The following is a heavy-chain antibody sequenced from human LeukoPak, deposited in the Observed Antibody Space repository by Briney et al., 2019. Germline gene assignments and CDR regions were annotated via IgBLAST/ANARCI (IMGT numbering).Heavy chain of an antibody. V-gene: IGHV3-23*01. CDR3: AKDSRYYDFWSHYSAYNYYYMDV. CDR1: GFHFRLYN. J-gene: IGHJ6*03. CDR2: IPAGGTDR. D-gene: IGHD3-3*01. Sequence: GGSLRLSCVGSGFHFRLYNMNWVRQAPGKGLEWVSGIPAGGTDRYYADSVEGRFTISRDNTENTLYLQMNSLRAEDTALYYCAKDSRYYDFWSHYSAYNYYYMDVWGKGTTVTVSS.